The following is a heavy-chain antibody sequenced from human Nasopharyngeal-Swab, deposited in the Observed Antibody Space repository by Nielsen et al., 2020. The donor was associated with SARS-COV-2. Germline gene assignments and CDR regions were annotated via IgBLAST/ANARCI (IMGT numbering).Heavy chain of an antibody. J-gene: IGHJ3*01. CDR2: IRSSNDI. CDR3: ARDRDWAFDV. V-gene: IGHV3-69-1*01. Sequence: GESLKIPCAASGFIFSDYSMNWVRQAPGKGLEWISYIRSSNDIYYADSVKGRFTISRDHAKNSLYLQMSSLRVEDTAVYYCARDRDWAFDVWGQGAVVTVSS. CDR1: GFIFSDYS. D-gene: IGHD2-21*01.